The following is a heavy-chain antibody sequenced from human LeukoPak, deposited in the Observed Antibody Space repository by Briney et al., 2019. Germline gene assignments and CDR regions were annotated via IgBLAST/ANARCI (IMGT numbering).Heavy chain of an antibody. CDR1: GFTFSSYA. V-gene: IGHV3-66*01. D-gene: IGHD6-19*01. CDR2: IYGGGST. CDR3: ARISGWALDI. J-gene: IGHJ3*02. Sequence: TGGSLRLSCAASGFTFSSYAMSWVRQAPGKGLEWVSVIYGGGSTFYADSVKGRFTISRDNSKNTLYLQMNSLRAEDTAVYYCARISGWALDIWGQGTMVTVSS.